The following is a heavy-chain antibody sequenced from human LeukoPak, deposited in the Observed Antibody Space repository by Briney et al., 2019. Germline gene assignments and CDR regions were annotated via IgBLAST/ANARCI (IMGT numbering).Heavy chain of an antibody. D-gene: IGHD3-10*01. CDR2: IYHSGST. Sequence: SETLSLTCTVSGYSISSGYYWGWIRQPPGNGLEWIGSIYHSGSTYYNPSLKSRVTISVDTSKNQFSLKLSSVTAADTAVYYCARAVGSGSFQTYYYYMDVWGKGATVTISS. V-gene: IGHV4-38-2*02. CDR1: GYSISSGYY. CDR3: ARAVGSGSFQTYYYYMDV. J-gene: IGHJ6*03.